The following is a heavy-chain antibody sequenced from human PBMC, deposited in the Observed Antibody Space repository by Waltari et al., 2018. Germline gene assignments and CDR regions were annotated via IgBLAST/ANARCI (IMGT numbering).Heavy chain of an antibody. CDR1: GGSFSGYY. Sequence: QVQLQQWGAGLLKPSETLSLTCAVYGGSFSGYYWSWTRQPPGKGLEWIGEINHSGSTNYNPSLKSRVTISVDTSKNQFSLKLSSVTAADTAVYYCARGHTYYYGMDVWGQGTTVTVSS. CDR3: ARGHTYYYGMDV. V-gene: IGHV4-34*01. J-gene: IGHJ6*02. CDR2: INHSGST.